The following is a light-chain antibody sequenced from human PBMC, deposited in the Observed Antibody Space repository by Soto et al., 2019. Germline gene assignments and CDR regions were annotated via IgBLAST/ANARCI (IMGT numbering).Light chain of an antibody. J-gene: IGLJ1*01. CDR3: QSYDGSLYGDG. CDR1: SSSIGAGYD. V-gene: IGLV1-40*01. Sequence: QSVLTQPPSVSGAPGQRATISCAGSSSSIGAGYDVHWYQQLPGAAPKLLIYANSNRPSGVPDRFSGSKSGTSASLAITGLQAEDEADYYCQSYDGSLYGDGVGSGTKVTVL. CDR2: ANS.